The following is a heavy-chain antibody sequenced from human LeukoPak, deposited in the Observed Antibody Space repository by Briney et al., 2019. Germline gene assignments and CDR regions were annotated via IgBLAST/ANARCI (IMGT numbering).Heavy chain of an antibody. J-gene: IGHJ5*02. Sequence: KPSETLSLTCAVCGVSFSGYYWSWIRQPPGKGLEWIGEINHSGSTNYNPSLKSRVTISVDTSKNQFSLKLSSVTAADTAVYYCARDSDWFDPWGQGTLVTVSS. V-gene: IGHV4-34*01. CDR1: GVSFSGYY. CDR2: INHSGST. CDR3: ARDSDWFDP. D-gene: IGHD1-26*01.